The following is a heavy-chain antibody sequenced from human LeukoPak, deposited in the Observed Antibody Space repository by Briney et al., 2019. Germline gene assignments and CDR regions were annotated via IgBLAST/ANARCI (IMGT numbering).Heavy chain of an antibody. CDR3: GKSGVSRAAANNWFDP. Sequence: GGSLRLSCAASGFTFSSYWMCWVRQAPGKGLGWVSAISGSGGSTYYADSVKGRFTISRDNSKNTLYLQMNSLRAGDTAVYYCGKSGVSRAAANNWFDPWGQGTLVTVSS. CDR1: GFTFSSYW. D-gene: IGHD6-13*01. J-gene: IGHJ5*02. V-gene: IGHV3-23*01. CDR2: ISGSGGST.